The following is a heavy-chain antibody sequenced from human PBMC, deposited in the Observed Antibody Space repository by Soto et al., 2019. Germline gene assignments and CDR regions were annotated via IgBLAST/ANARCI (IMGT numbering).Heavy chain of an antibody. CDR2: INAGNGHT. Sequence: ASVKVSCKASGYTFSGFTLHWVRQAPGQRLEWMGWINAGNGHTNYSQRFQGRVTMTRDISIATAYMELSSLRSDDTAIYYCARMATFGSLNWFDPWGQGTLVTVSS. J-gene: IGHJ5*02. CDR3: ARMATFGSLNWFDP. V-gene: IGHV1-3*01. CDR1: GYTFSGFT. D-gene: IGHD3-16*01.